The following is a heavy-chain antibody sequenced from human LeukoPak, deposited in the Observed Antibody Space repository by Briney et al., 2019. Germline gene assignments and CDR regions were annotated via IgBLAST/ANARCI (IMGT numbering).Heavy chain of an antibody. J-gene: IGHJ4*02. CDR2: IIPIFGTA. CDR1: GGTFSSYA. Sequence: SVKVSCKASGGTFSSYAISWVRQAPGQGLEWMGGIIPIFGTANYAQKFQGRVTITADESTSTAYMELSSLRSEDTAVYYCARTVGPFLAGVVSGYYFDYWGQGTLVTVSS. D-gene: IGHD3-3*01. V-gene: IGHV1-69*13. CDR3: ARTVGPFLAGVVSGYYFDY.